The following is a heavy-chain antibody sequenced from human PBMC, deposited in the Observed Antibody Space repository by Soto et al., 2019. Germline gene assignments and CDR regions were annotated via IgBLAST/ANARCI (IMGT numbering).Heavy chain of an antibody. D-gene: IGHD5-18*01. J-gene: IGHJ6*02. CDR3: AREEREVDTASDV. V-gene: IGHV4-61*01. CDR2: IYYSGST. CDR1: GGSVSSGSYY. Sequence: PSETLSLTCTVSGGSVSSGSYYWSWIRQPPGKGLEWIGYIYYSGSTNYNPSLKSRVTISVDTSKNQFSLKLSSVTAADTAVYYCAREEREVDTASDVWGQGTAVTVSS.